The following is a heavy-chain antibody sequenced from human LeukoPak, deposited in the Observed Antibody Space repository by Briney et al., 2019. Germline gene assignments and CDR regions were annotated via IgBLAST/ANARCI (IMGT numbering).Heavy chain of an antibody. D-gene: IGHD3-10*01. CDR3: ARSHGSGSYYNLNDY. J-gene: IGHJ4*02. Sequence: SETLSLTCTVSGGSISNYYWSWIRQPPGKGLEWIGYIYYTGSTNYNPSLRSRVTISVDTSKNQFSLKLSSVTAADTAVYYCARSHGSGSYYNLNDYWGQGTLVTVSS. V-gene: IGHV4-59*01. CDR1: GGSISNYY. CDR2: IYYTGST.